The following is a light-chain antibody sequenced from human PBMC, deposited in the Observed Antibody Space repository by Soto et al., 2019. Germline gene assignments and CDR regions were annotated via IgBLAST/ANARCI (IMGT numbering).Light chain of an antibody. V-gene: IGLV2-8*01. CDR1: SSDVGDNY. J-gene: IGLJ1*01. CDR2: EVT. Sequence: QSVLAQPPSASGSPGQSVTISCTGTSSDVGDNYVSWYQHHLGEAPKLIIYEVTQRPSGVPDRFSGSKSGNTASLTVSGLQADDESDYYCSAYAGSNTFVFGTGTKLTVL. CDR3: SAYAGSNTFV.